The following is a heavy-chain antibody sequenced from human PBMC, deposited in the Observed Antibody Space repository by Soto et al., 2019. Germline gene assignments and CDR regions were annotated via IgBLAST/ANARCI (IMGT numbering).Heavy chain of an antibody. V-gene: IGHV4-59*01. J-gene: IGHJ3*02. D-gene: IGHD3-3*01. CDR1: GGSISSYY. CDR2: IYSSGST. CDR3: AREHDFWSGYYPAGAFDI. Sequence: SETLSLTCTVSGGSISSYYWSWIRQPPGKGLEWIGYIYSSGSTNYNPSLKSRVTISVDTSKNQSSLKLSSVTAADTAVYYCAREHDFWSGYYPAGAFDIWGQATMVTVSS.